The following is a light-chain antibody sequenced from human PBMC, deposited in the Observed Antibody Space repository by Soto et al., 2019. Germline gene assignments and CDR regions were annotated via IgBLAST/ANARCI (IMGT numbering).Light chain of an antibody. J-gene: IGKJ1*01. CDR2: GAS. CDR3: QQYGSSPWT. V-gene: IGKV3-20*01. CDR1: QSVSSSY. Sequence: EIVLTQSPGTLSLSPGERGTLSCRASQSVSSSYLAWYQQKPGQAPRPLIYGASSRATGIPDRFSGSGSGTDFTLTISRLEPEDFAVYYCQQYGSSPWTFGQGTEVETK.